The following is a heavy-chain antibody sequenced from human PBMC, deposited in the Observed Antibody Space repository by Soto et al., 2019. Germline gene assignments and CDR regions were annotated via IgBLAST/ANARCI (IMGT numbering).Heavy chain of an antibody. CDR1: GGSISSSSYY. Sequence: QLQLQESGPGLVKPSETLSLTCTVSGGSISSSSYYWGWIRQPPGKGLEWIGSIYYSGSTYYNPSLKSRVTISVDTSKNQFSLKLSSVTAADTAVYYCARPITYSSGLYYFDYWGQGTLVTVSS. D-gene: IGHD6-19*01. CDR2: IYYSGST. CDR3: ARPITYSSGLYYFDY. V-gene: IGHV4-39*01. J-gene: IGHJ4*02.